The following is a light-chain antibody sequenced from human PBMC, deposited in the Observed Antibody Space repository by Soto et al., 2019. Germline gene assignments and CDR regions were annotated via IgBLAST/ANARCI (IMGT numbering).Light chain of an antibody. CDR3: SVWDNSLSGHV. CDR1: SSNIGKNT. Sequence: QSALTQPPSASGTPGQRVTISCSGSSSNIGKNTVHWFQQLPGAAPKVLIYTDNQRPSGVPDRFSGSKSGTSASLAISGLQSEDEADYYCSVWDNSLSGHVFGTGTKVTVL. V-gene: IGLV1-44*01. J-gene: IGLJ1*01. CDR2: TDN.